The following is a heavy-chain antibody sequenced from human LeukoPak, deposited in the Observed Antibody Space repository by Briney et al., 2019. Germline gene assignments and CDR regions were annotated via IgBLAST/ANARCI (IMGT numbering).Heavy chain of an antibody. CDR2: MSYSGNT. CDR3: ARFSSGSNWFDA. Sequence: PETLSLTCTVSGASISSQFWSWIRQPPGKRPEYIGYMSYSGNTNYNPSLKSRVTISLDTSKNQFSLKLSSLTAADTAVYYCARFSSGSNWFDAWGQGTLVTVSS. CDR1: GASISSQF. V-gene: IGHV4-59*11. J-gene: IGHJ5*02.